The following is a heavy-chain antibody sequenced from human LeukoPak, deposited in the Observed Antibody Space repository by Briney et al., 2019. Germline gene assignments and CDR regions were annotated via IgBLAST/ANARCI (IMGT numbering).Heavy chain of an antibody. J-gene: IGHJ4*02. D-gene: IGHD1-14*01. CDR1: GGSLSSGGYN. CDR3: ARVSSARNGFDY. CDR2: IYYSGST. Sequence: SETLSLTCTVSGGSLSSGGYNWSWIRQYPGMGLEWIGSIYYSGSTYYTPSLRSRVNISVDTSKSQFALNLTSVTAADTAVYYCARVSSARNGFDYWGQGTLVTVSS. V-gene: IGHV4-31*03.